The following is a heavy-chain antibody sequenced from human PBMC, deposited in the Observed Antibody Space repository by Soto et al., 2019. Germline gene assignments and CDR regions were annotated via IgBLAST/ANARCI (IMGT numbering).Heavy chain of an antibody. CDR1: SGSFSGYY. D-gene: IGHD6-6*01. Sequence: SETLSLTCSIHSGSFSGYYWSWIRQPPGKGLEWIGEISQSGNTNYSPSLKSRVSISIDTSKKQFSLNLASVSAADTAVYYCARAPKVSGSSQTRPDFWGQGTLVTVSS. CDR3: ARAPKVSGSSQTRPDF. J-gene: IGHJ4*02. CDR2: ISQSGNT. V-gene: IGHV4-34*01.